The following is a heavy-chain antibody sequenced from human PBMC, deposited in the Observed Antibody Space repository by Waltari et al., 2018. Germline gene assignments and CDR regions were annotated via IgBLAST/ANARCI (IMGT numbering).Heavy chain of an antibody. D-gene: IGHD3-22*01. J-gene: IGHJ4*02. CDR2: IIPIFGTA. CDR3: ARATGYYDSSGYYYY. V-gene: IGHV1-69*12. CDR1: GGTFSSSA. Sequence: QVQLVQSGAEVTRPGSSVKVSVKASGGTFSSSAIGWVSQTAGQGLEWMGGIIPIFGTANYAQKFQGRVTITADESTSTAYMELSSLRSEDTAVYYCARATGYYDSSGYYYYWGQGTLVTVSS.